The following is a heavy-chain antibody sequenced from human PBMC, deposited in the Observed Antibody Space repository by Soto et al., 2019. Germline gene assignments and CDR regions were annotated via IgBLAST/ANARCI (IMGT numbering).Heavy chain of an antibody. V-gene: IGHV3-53*01. CDR3: ARVLDHYGTYAFDI. D-gene: IGHD3-10*01. CDR2: IYSGGST. Sequence: PGGSLRLSCAASGFSVSSNYMSWVRQAPGKGLEWVSVIYSGGSTDYADSVKGRFTISRDNSKNTLHVQMNSLRAEDTAVYYCARVLDHYGTYAFDIWGQGTMVTVSS. CDR1: GFSVSSNY. J-gene: IGHJ3*02.